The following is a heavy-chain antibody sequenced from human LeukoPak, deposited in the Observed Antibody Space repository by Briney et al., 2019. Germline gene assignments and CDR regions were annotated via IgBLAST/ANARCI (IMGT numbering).Heavy chain of an antibody. J-gene: IGHJ3*02. D-gene: IGHD4-17*01. V-gene: IGHV1-2*02. CDR1: GYTFTNYY. CDR2: LNPKTGVT. CDR3: ATVHMTTVTNDVRDACDM. Sequence: ASVKVSCKASGYTFTNYYMQWVRQAPRQGLEWMGWLNPKTGVTDYAQQFQGKVPLRRDTSISTAYMELSRLRSDDTALYYCATVHMTTVTNDVRDACDMWGQGTMVTVSS.